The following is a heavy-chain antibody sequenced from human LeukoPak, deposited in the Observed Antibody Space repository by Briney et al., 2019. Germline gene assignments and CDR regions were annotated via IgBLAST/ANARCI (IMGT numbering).Heavy chain of an antibody. V-gene: IGHV1-2*02. Sequence: VASVMVNCKTSGNMVSDYYMHWVRQAPGQGLEWMGWLRGDTGDTDSPQKFKGRVSMTRDTATNTAYMQLSRLTYDDTAMYFCARVRDNACDYWGQGTLVTVSS. D-gene: IGHD2-2*01. CDR1: GNMVSDYY. CDR2: LRGDTGDT. CDR3: ARVRDNACDY. J-gene: IGHJ4*02.